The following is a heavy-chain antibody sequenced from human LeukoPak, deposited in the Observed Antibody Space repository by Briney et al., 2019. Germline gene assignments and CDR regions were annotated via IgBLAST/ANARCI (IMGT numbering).Heavy chain of an antibody. D-gene: IGHD6-13*01. CDR2: IKQDGSEK. V-gene: IGHV3-7*01. Sequence: PGGSLRLSCEASGFTFSTYWVSRVRQAPGKGLEWVANIKQDGSEKYYVDSVKGRFTISRDNAKNSLYLQMNSLRAEDTAMYYCARDSAGNDYWGQGTLVTVSS. CDR1: GFTFSTYW. J-gene: IGHJ4*02. CDR3: ARDSAGNDY.